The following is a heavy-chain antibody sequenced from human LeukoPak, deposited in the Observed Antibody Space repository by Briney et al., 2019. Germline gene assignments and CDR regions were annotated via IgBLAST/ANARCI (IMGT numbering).Heavy chain of an antibody. J-gene: IGHJ4*02. CDR1: GFTFSSYS. D-gene: IGHD2-15*01. Sequence: GGSLRLSCAASGFTFSSYSMNWVRQAPGKGLEWVSSISAIGGSTKYADSVKGRFIVSRDNSKNTLDLEMNSMRVEDTGVYYCAKLAVVVLAPGLFFDYWGQGTLVTVSS. CDR2: ISAIGGST. CDR3: AKLAVVVLAPGLFFDY. V-gene: IGHV3-23*01.